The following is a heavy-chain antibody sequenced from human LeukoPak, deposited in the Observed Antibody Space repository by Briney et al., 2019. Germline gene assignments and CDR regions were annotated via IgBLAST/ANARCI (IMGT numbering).Heavy chain of an antibody. J-gene: IGHJ6*02. Sequence: ASVKVSCKASGYTFTSYYMHWVRQAPGQGLEWMGIINPSGGSTSYAQKFQGRVTMTRDTSTSTVYMELSSLRSEDTAVYYCATADGSSGWLYYYYYYGMDVWGQGTTVTVSS. D-gene: IGHD6-19*01. CDR2: INPSGGST. V-gene: IGHV1-46*01. CDR1: GYTFTSYY. CDR3: ATADGSSGWLYYYYYYGMDV.